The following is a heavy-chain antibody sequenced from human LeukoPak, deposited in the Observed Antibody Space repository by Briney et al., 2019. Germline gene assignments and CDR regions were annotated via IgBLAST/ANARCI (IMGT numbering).Heavy chain of an antibody. Sequence: ASVKVSCKASGYTFTGYYMHWVRQAPGQGLEWMGWINPNSGGTNNAQKFQGRVTMTRDTSISTAYMELSRLRSDDTAVYYCARDREYQLLYVPYYYYYYMDVWGKGTTVTVSS. V-gene: IGHV1-2*02. CDR1: GYTFTGYY. CDR3: ARDREYQLLYVPYYYYYYMDV. D-gene: IGHD2-2*02. J-gene: IGHJ6*03. CDR2: INPNSGGT.